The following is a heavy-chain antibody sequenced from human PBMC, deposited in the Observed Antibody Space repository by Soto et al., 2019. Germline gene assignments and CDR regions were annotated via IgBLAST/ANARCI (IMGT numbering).Heavy chain of an antibody. CDR2: IYYSGST. Sequence: NPSETLSLTCTVSGGSISSSSYYWGWIRQPPGKGLEWIGSIYYSGSTYYNPSLKSRVTISVDTSKNQFSLKLSSVTAADTAVYYCASLTYYYDSSGYYNWYFDLWGRGTLVTVSS. CDR1: GGSISSSSYY. J-gene: IGHJ2*01. CDR3: ASLTYYYDSSGYYNWYFDL. V-gene: IGHV4-39*01. D-gene: IGHD3-22*01.